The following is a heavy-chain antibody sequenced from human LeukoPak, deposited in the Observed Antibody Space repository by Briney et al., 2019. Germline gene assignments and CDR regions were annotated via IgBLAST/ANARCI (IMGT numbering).Heavy chain of an antibody. J-gene: IGHJ4*02. CDR2: ISYEGRNK. CDR3: AKDLWNYDVLTGYRLVY. Sequence: GGSLRLSCAASGFTVSSNYMSWVRQAPGKGLEWMAVISYEGRNKFYADSVKGRFTISRDNSKNTLYLQMNSLRAEDTAVYYCAKDLWNYDVLTGYRLVYWGQGTLVTVSS. CDR1: GFTVSSNY. V-gene: IGHV3-30*18. D-gene: IGHD3-9*01.